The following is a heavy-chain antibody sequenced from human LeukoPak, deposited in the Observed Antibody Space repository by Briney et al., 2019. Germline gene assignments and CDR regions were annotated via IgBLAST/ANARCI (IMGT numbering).Heavy chain of an antibody. Sequence: GGSLRLSCAASGFTFRNYWMSWVRQAPGKGLEWVANIKQDGSEKFYLDSVKGRFTISRDNAKNSLSLQMNSLRAEDTAIYYCARDGDTSGYSDWGQGTLVTVSS. CDR1: GFTFRNYW. D-gene: IGHD3-22*01. V-gene: IGHV3-7*01. J-gene: IGHJ4*02. CDR3: ARDGDTSGYSD. CDR2: IKQDGSEK.